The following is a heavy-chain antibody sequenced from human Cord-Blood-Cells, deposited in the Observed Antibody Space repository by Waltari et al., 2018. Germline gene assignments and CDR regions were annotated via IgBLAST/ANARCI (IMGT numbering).Heavy chain of an antibody. V-gene: IGHV4-39*01. CDR2: IYYSGST. J-gene: IGHJ4*02. CDR3: ATAKYYDFWSGYYFDY. D-gene: IGHD3-3*01. CDR1: GGSISSSSYY. Sequence: QLQLQESGPGLVKPSETLSLTCTVSGGSISSSSYYWGWIRQPPGKGLEWIGSIYYSGSTYCNPSLKSRVTISVDTSKNQFSLKLSSVTAADTAVYYCATAKYYDFWSGYYFDYWGQGTLVTVSS.